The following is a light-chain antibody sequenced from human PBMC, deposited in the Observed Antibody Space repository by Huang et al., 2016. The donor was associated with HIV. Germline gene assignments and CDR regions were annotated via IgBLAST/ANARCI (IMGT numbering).Light chain of an antibody. J-gene: IGKJ2*01. V-gene: IGKV1-39*01. Sequence: DIQMDQSPSSLSASVGDRVTITCRASQSIDNYLNWYQQKPGKSPNLLIYGTSNLQSGVPSRFSGRGSGTDFTLTISGLHPDDSATYDCQQSYSTVYTFGQGTKLEI. CDR2: GTS. CDR1: QSIDNY. CDR3: QQSYSTVYT.